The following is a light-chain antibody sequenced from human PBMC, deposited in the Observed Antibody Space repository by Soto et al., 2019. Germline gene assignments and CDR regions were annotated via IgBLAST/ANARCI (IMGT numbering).Light chain of an antibody. Sequence: DVQMTQSPTTLSASVGGTGTSTCRASQSISKWLAWYQQKPGTAPKLLIYDASSLDSGVPSRFSGSGSGTEFTLTISSLQPDDFATYYCQQYTSYPTFGQGTKVDIK. J-gene: IGKJ1*01. CDR1: QSISKW. CDR3: QQYTSYPT. V-gene: IGKV1-5*01. CDR2: DAS.